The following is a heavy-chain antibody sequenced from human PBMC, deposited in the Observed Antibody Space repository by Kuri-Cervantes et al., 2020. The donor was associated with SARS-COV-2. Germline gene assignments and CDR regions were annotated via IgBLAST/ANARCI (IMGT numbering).Heavy chain of an antibody. CDR3: ATNSYYYDSSAYYYS. CDR2: ISASGTYI. Sequence: GGSLRLSCEASGFTFSTYDMNWVRQAPGKGLEWVSSISASGTYIYYADSVKGRFTISRDNAQNSLYLQMNSLRAEDTAVYYCATNSYYYDSSAYYYSWGQGTLVTGSS. D-gene: IGHD3-22*01. J-gene: IGHJ4*02. CDR1: GFTFSTYD. V-gene: IGHV3-21*01.